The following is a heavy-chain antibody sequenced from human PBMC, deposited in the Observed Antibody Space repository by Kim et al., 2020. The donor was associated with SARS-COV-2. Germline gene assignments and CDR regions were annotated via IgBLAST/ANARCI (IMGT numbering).Heavy chain of an antibody. CDR3: AREGGWEPLPFDY. J-gene: IGHJ4*02. D-gene: IGHD1-26*01. Sequence: YADAWQGRFTISRDNAKNSLYLQMNSLRAEDTAVYYCAREGGWEPLPFDYWGQGTLVTVSS. V-gene: IGHV3-21*01.